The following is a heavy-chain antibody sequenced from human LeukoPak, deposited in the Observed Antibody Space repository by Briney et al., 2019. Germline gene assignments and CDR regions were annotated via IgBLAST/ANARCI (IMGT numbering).Heavy chain of an antibody. CDR2: ISCSGGST. CDR3: AKVPVAVCTLDS. V-gene: IGHV3-23*01. J-gene: IGHJ4*02. D-gene: IGHD2-8*01. Sequence: GGSLRLSCSASGFTFSSYAMSWVRQAPGKGLEWVSAISCSGGSTYYADSVKGRFTISRDNSKNTLYLQMNSLRAEDTAVYYCAKVPVAVCTLDSWGQGTLVTVSS. CDR1: GFTFSSYA.